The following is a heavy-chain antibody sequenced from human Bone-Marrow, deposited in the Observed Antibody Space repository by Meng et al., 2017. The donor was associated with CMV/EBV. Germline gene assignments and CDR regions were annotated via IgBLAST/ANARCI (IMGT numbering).Heavy chain of an antibody. J-gene: IGHJ4*02. Sequence: GESLKISCAASGFPFRSYAMSWVRQAPGKGLEWVSSISGSVGNTYYADSVKGRFTISRDNSGDTLYMQMSSLRAEDTAVYYCARGRGCSSTSCSVGTSEFDYWGQGTLVTVSS. D-gene: IGHD2-2*01. V-gene: IGHV3-23*01. CDR1: GFPFRSYA. CDR3: ARGRGCSSTSCSVGTSEFDY. CDR2: ISGSVGNT.